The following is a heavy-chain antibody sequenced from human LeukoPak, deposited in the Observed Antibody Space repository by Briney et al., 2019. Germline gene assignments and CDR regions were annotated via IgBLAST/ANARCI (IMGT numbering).Heavy chain of an antibody. J-gene: IGHJ4*02. D-gene: IGHD3-22*01. CDR1: GFTVSTNY. Sequence: PGGSLRLSCAASGFTVSTNYMSWVRQAPGKGPEWVSVIYTSGNTYYADSVKGRFTISRDTSKNTLSLQMNGLRAEDTAFYYCARMVYYYDSSGYNYYFHNWGQGTLVTVSS. CDR2: IYTSGNT. V-gene: IGHV3-66*01. CDR3: ARMVYYYDSSGYNYYFHN.